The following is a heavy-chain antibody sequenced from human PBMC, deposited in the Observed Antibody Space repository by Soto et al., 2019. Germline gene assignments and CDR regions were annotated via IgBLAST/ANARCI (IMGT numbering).Heavy chain of an antibody. V-gene: IGHV6-1*01. CDR3: ARDFFYSSGWYGGPYYYGMDV. CDR1: GDSVSSNSAA. D-gene: IGHD6-19*01. Sequence: SQTLSLTCAISGDSVSSNSAAWNWISQSPSRGLEWLGRTYYRSKWYNDYAVSVKSRITINPDTSKNQFSLQLNSVTPEDTAVYYCARDFFYSSGWYGGPYYYGMDVWGQGTTVTVSS. CDR2: TYYRSKWYN. J-gene: IGHJ6*02.